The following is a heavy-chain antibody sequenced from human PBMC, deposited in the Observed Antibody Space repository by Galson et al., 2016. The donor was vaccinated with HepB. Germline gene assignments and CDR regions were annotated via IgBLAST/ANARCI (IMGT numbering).Heavy chain of an antibody. V-gene: IGHV3-48*02. CDR3: ARGSTVFTFGGSIDSFDY. J-gene: IGHJ4*01. CDR2: ISSSVSTI. CDR1: GLTLTTSG. Sequence: SLRLSCAASGLTLTTSGLNWVRQAPGKGLEWVSYISSSVSTIYYADSVMGRFTISRDNTKNSVYLQMNNLRDEDTAVYYCARGSTVFTFGGSIDSFDYWGQGTMVTVAS. D-gene: IGHD3-16*02.